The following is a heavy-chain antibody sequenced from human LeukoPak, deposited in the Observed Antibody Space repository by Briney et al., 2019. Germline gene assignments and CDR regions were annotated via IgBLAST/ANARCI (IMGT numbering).Heavy chain of an antibody. CDR1: GFTFDDYA. D-gene: IGHD4-17*01. V-gene: IGHV3-9*03. Sequence: GGSLRLSCAASGFTFDDYAMHWVRQAPGKGLEWVSGTSWNSGSIGYADSVKGRFTISRDNAKNSLYLQMISLRAEDMAVYYCARDLWGTTVTTDYFDSWGQGTLVTVSS. J-gene: IGHJ4*02. CDR3: ARDLWGTTVTTDYFDS. CDR2: TSWNSGSI.